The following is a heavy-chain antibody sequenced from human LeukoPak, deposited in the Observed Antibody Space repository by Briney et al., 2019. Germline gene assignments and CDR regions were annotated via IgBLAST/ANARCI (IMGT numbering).Heavy chain of an antibody. CDR3: VKDRGWNTFDF. V-gene: IGHV3-7*01. D-gene: IGHD1/OR15-1a*01. CDR2: IKEDGTVK. J-gene: IGHJ4*02. Sequence: GGSLRLSCAASGFTFSVSWMSWVRQAPGKGLEWVANIKEDGTVKNYVASVKGRLTISRDNAKKSRFLQMNSLRAEDTAVYYCVKDRGWNTFDFWGQGTLVTVSS. CDR1: GFTFSVSW.